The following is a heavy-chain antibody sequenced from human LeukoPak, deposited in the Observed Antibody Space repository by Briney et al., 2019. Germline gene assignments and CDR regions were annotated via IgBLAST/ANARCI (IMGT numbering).Heavy chain of an antibody. J-gene: IGHJ5*02. D-gene: IGHD2-2*01. CDR1: GGSISSSSYY. CDR2: IYYSGST. CDR3: ARVIVVVPAAKEYWFDP. Sequence: SETLSLTCTVSGGSISSSSYYWGWIRQPPGKGLEWIGSIYYSGSTYYNPSLKSRVTISVDTSKNQFSLKLSSVTAADTAVYYCARVIVVVPAAKEYWFDPWGQGTLVTVSS. V-gene: IGHV4-39*07.